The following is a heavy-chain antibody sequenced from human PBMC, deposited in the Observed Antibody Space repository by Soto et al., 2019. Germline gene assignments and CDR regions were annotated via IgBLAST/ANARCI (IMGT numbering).Heavy chain of an antibody. CDR3: AKASGWFGEFDY. CDR2: ISGSGGST. D-gene: IGHD3-10*01. V-gene: IGHV3-23*01. CDR1: GCTFSSYA. Sequence: EVQLLESGGCLVQPGGSLILSCAASGCTFSSYAMSWVRQAPGKGLEWVSAISGSGGSTYYADSVKGRFTIYRDNSKNTLYLQMNSLRAENMAVYYCAKASGWFGEFDYWGQGTLVTVSS. J-gene: IGHJ4*02.